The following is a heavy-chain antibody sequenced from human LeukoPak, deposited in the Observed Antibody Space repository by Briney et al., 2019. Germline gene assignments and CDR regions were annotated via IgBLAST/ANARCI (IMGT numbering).Heavy chain of an antibody. Sequence: PGGSLRLSCAASGFTVNNNYMGWGRQAPEKGLEWVSVIYGGGGTFHADSVKGRFTISRDNSRNTLYLQMNGLRAEDTAVYYCARLGSYDDSRGYYYVGHWGQGTLVTVSS. J-gene: IGHJ4*02. CDR1: GFTVNNNY. D-gene: IGHD3-22*01. V-gene: IGHV3-66*01. CDR2: IYGGGGT. CDR3: ARLGSYDDSRGYYYVGH.